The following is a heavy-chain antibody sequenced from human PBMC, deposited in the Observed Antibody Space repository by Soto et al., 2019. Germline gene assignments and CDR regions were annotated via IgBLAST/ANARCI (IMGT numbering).Heavy chain of an antibody. V-gene: IGHV3-23*01. CDR1: GFTFSKYA. J-gene: IGHJ5*02. Sequence: QPGGSLRLSCAAYGFTFSKYAMSWVRQAPGKGLEWVSSISAGGGTTYYADSVKGRFTISRDNSENTLYLQLNSLRADDTAVFYCVKDKYDSGSSMGNWFDLWGQGTLVTVSS. CDR3: VKDKYDSGSSMGNWFDL. CDR2: ISAGGGTT. D-gene: IGHD3-10*01.